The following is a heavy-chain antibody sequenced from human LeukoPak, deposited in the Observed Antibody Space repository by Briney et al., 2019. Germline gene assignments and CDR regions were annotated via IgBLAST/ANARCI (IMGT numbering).Heavy chain of an antibody. Sequence: SETLSLTCTVSGGSISSGSYYWSWIRQPAGKGLEWIGRIYTSGSTNYNPSLKSRVTISVDTSKNLFSLKLRSAIAADTAVYYCVRDCSSTSCYAAIDYWSQGTLVTVSS. CDR1: GGSISSGSYY. CDR2: IYTSGST. J-gene: IGHJ4*02. D-gene: IGHD2-2*01. V-gene: IGHV4-61*02. CDR3: VRDCSSTSCYAAIDY.